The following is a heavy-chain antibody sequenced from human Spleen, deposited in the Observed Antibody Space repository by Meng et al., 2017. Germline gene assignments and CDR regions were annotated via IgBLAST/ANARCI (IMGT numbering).Heavy chain of an antibody. CDR1: GGSVSSGSFY. J-gene: IGHJ4*02. CDR3: ATVGMGLDS. V-gene: IGHV4-61*01. Sequence: QAQLQAPGPGLVRPSETLSLSCTVSGGSVSSGSFYWSWIRQPPGKGLEWIGYIYYSGSTHYNPSLKSRVTISVDTSKNQFSLKLNSVTAADTAVYYCATVGMGLDSWGQGILVTVSS. CDR2: IYYSGST. D-gene: IGHD7-27*01.